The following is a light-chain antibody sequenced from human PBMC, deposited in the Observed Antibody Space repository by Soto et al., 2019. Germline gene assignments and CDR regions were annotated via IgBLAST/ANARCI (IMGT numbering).Light chain of an antibody. CDR3: QQYSSSPP. CDR2: GAS. CDR1: QSVSSSY. J-gene: IGKJ2*01. V-gene: IGKV3-20*01. Sequence: EIVLTQSPGTLSLSPGERATLSCRASQSVSSSYLAWYRQKPGQAPRLLIYGASKRATGIPDRFRGSGSATDFTLTISRLEPEDFEVYYCQQYSSSPPFGQGTKLELK.